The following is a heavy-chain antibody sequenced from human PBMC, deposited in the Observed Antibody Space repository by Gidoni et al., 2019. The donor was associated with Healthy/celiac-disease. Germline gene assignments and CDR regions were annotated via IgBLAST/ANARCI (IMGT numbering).Heavy chain of an antibody. CDR2: IYHSGST. V-gene: IGHV4-38-2*02. J-gene: IGHJ4*02. CDR1: GYSISSGYY. CDR3: VVYYYDSWAIDY. Sequence: QVQLQESGPGLVKPSETLSLTCTVSGYSISSGYYWGWIRQPPGKGLEWIGSIYHSGSTYYNPSLKSRVTISVDTSKNQFSLKLSSVTAADTAVYYCVVYYYDSWAIDYWGQGTLVTVSS. D-gene: IGHD3-22*01.